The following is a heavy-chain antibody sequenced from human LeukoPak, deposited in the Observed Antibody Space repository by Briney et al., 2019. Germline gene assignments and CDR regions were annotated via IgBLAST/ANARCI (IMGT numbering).Heavy chain of an antibody. CDR3: ARDISDDY. D-gene: IGHD1-26*01. CDR1: GFTVSTNY. V-gene: IGHV3-66*01. Sequence: GGSLRLSCGASGFTVSTNYMSWVRQAPGKGLEWVSIIYSGGSTYYADSVKGRFTISRDNSKNTLYLQMNSLRAEDTAVYYCARDISDDYWGQGTLVTVTS. J-gene: IGHJ4*02. CDR2: IYSGGST.